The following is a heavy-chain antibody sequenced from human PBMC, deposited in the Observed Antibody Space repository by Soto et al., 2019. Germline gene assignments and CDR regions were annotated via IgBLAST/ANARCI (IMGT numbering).Heavy chain of an antibody. CDR1: GRPITNSSHY. CDR2: IYYDGNT. CDR3: ARSSITPRLFMYPFDY. J-gene: IGHJ4*02. V-gene: IGHV4-39*01. Sequence: SGSLSPTSNNSGRPITNSSHYCGWIRQPPGKGLECIGNIYYDGNTYYNPSLKSRVTISLDTSKNQFSLRLNPVTAADTAVYYCARSSITPRLFMYPFDYWGQG. D-gene: IGHD6-6*01.